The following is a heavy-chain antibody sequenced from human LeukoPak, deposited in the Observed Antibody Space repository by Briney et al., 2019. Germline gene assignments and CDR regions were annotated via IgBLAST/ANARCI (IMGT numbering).Heavy chain of an antibody. CDR1: GSTFSSYG. J-gene: IGHJ6*02. CDR3: ARDQWNYYYYYGMDV. V-gene: IGHV3-33*01. CDR2: IWYDGSNK. D-gene: IGHD1-1*01. Sequence: GGSLRLSCAASGSTFSSYGMHWVRQAPGKGLEWVAVIWYDGSNKYYADSVKGRFTISRDNSKNTLYLQMNSLRAEDTAVYYCARDQWNYYYYYGMDVWGQGTTVTVSS.